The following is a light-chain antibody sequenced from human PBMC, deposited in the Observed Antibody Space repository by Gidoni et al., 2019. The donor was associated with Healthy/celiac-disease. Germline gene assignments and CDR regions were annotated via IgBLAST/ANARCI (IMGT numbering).Light chain of an antibody. J-gene: IGKJ1*01. Sequence: DIQMTQSPSTLSASVGDRVNITCRASQSISSWLAWYQQKRGKAPKLLIYDASSLESGVPSRFSGSGSGTEFTLTISSLQPDDFATYYCQQYNSYSLTFGQGTKVEIK. V-gene: IGKV1-5*01. CDR3: QQYNSYSLT. CDR1: QSISSW. CDR2: DAS.